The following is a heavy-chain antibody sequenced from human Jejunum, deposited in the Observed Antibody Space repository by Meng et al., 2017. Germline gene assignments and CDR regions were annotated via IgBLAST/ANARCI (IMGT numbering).Heavy chain of an antibody. J-gene: IGHJ4*02. D-gene: IGHD2-2*02. V-gene: IGHV4-4*02. CDR2: IYRSGST. Sequence: QVQLPEPGPRLVNPSGTLSLTCAVSGASIRSSTWWSWVRQPPGKGLEWIGEIYRSGSTYYNPSLKSRVTISVDKSNNQFSLKLSSVTAADTAVYYCARDSTNTLGSQTYYFDYWGQGTLVTVSS. CDR1: GASIRSSTW. CDR3: ARDSTNTLGSQTYYFDY.